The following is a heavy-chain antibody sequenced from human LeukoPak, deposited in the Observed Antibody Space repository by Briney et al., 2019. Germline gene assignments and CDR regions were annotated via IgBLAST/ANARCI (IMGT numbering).Heavy chain of an antibody. CDR2: ISYDGSNK. CDR3: ARERAREVATITYYYYYGMDV. V-gene: IGHV3-30*04. Sequence: GRSLRLSCAASGFTFSSYAMHWVRQAPGKGLEWVAVISYDGSNKYYADSVKGRFTISRDNSKNTLYLQMNSLRAEDTAVYYCARERAREVATITYYYYYGMDVWGKGTTVTVSS. CDR1: GFTFSSYA. J-gene: IGHJ6*04. D-gene: IGHD5-12*01.